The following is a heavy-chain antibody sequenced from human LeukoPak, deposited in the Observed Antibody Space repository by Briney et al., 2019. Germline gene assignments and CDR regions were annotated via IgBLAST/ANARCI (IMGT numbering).Heavy chain of an antibody. J-gene: IGHJ4*02. CDR3: ARGCSSTSCYGLYYFDY. Sequence: SETLSLTCAVYGGSFSGYYWSWIRQPPGKGLEWIGYIYYSGSTNYNPSLKSRVTISVDTSKNQFSLKLSSVTAADTAVYYCARGCSSTSCYGLYYFDYWGQGTLVTVSS. CDR2: IYYSGST. CDR1: GGSFSGYY. D-gene: IGHD2-2*01. V-gene: IGHV4-59*01.